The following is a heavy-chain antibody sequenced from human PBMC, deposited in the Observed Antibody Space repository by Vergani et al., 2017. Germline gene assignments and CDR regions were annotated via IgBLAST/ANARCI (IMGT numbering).Heavy chain of an antibody. CDR1: GDSISSCVYY. V-gene: IGHV4-31*03. J-gene: IGHJ4*02. CDR2: IYSTGST. Sequence: QVQLQESGPGLVKPSQTLSLTCSVSGDSISSCVYYWNWIRQHPGKGLECIWYIYSTGSTHHNPSLRRRINMSVDTSKNPFSLKLNSVTDADTAMYYCARMGGYDEGDAFRIGYFDSWGPGILVTVSS. CDR3: ARMGGYDEGDAFRIGYFDS. D-gene: IGHD3-22*01.